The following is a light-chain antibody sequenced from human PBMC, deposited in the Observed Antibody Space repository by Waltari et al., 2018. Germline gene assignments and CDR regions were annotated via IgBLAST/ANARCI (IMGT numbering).Light chain of an antibody. J-gene: IGKJ1*01. CDR2: LGS. CDR1: QSLLHRNGYNY. V-gene: IGKV2-28*01. Sequence: DIVMTQSPLSLSVTPGEPASISCRSSQSLLHRNGYNYLDWYLQKPGQSPQLLIYLGSNRASGVPDRFSGSGSGTDFTLKISRVETEEVGVYYCMQALESPRTFGQGTKVEIK. CDR3: MQALESPRT.